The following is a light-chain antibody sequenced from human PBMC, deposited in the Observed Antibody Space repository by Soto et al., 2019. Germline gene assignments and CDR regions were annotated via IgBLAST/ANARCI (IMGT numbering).Light chain of an antibody. CDR3: ISYRNSNSLYV. CDR2: EVS. V-gene: IGLV2-14*01. J-gene: IGLJ1*01. Sequence: QSVLTQPASVSGSPGQSITISCTVTSNDVGNYNYVSWYQHHPGKAPKLMIYEVSNRPSGVSNRFSGSKSGNTASLTISGLQAEDEGDYYCISYRNSNSLYVFGTGTKVTVL. CDR1: SNDVGNYNY.